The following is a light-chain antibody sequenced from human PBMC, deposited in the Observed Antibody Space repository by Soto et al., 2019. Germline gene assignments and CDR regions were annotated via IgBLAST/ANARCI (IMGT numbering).Light chain of an antibody. J-gene: IGLJ3*02. CDR3: ASYTNTDIHWV. Sequence: QSALTQPASVSGSPGQSITISCSGTSSDVGGYNFVSWYQHHPGKAPQLMIYEVSNRPSGVSTRFSASKSGSTAALTISGLQAGDEANDYCASYTNTDIHWVFGAGTKVTVL. V-gene: IGLV2-14*01. CDR1: SSDVGGYNF. CDR2: EVS.